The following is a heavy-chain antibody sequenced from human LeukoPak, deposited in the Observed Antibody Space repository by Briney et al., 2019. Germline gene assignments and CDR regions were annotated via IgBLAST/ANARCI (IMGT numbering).Heavy chain of an antibody. CDR1: GFTFSNFA. Sequence: GGSLRLSCAASGFTFSNFAMHWVRQAPGKGLEWVAVISYDGDNEYYADSVKGQFTISRDNSKDRLYLQMNSLRPEDTAMYYCARVGSTGWSFPRFWGQGTLVTVSS. CDR2: ISYDGDNE. CDR3: ARVGSTGWSFPRF. V-gene: IGHV3-30-3*01. D-gene: IGHD2-2*03. J-gene: IGHJ4*02.